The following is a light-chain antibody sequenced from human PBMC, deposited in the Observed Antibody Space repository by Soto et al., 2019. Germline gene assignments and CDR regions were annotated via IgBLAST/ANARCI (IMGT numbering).Light chain of an antibody. Sequence: SYELTQPPSVSVSPGQTARITCSGDALPKQYAYWYQQRPGQAPMVLMYKDSERPSGIPDRFSGSNSGTTVTLTITGVHAEDEADYYFQSADDSGAYVVFGGGTKLTVL. CDR3: QSADDSGAYVV. CDR1: ALPKQY. V-gene: IGLV3-25*02. CDR2: KDS. J-gene: IGLJ3*02.